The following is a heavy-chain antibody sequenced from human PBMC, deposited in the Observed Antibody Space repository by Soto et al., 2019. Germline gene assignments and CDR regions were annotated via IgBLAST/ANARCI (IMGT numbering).Heavy chain of an antibody. D-gene: IGHD6-13*01. V-gene: IGHV3-30-3*01. CDR3: ARGGYSSRWYYSYYYGMDV. Sequence: GGALRLACAAPVFTFSIYAMDWVRQAPGRGLDWVAVISYDGSNKYYADSVKGRFTISRDNSKNTLYLQMNSLRAEDTAVYYCARGGYSSRWYYSYYYGMDVWGQGTTVTVSS. CDR1: VFTFSIYA. J-gene: IGHJ6*02. CDR2: ISYDGSNK.